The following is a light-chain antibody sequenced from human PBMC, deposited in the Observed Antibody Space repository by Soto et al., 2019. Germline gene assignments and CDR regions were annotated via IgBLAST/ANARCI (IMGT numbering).Light chain of an antibody. CDR2: GAS. J-gene: IGKJ5*01. CDR3: QQYKNWGRPT. V-gene: IGKV3-15*01. CDR1: QSVSSL. Sequence: EIVVTQSPATLSVSPGEGATLSCRATQSVSSLFAWYQQRPGQAPRLLIYGASTRATGIPARFSGSGSGTEFTRTISSLQSEDFAVYYCQQYKNWGRPTFGQGKRLEIK.